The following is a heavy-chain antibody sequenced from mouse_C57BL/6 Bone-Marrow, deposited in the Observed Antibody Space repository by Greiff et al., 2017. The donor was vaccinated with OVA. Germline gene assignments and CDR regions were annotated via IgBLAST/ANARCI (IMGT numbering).Heavy chain of an antibody. CDR2: INPNYGTT. CDR1: GYSFTDYN. D-gene: IGHD2-4*01. CDR3: TKPYDYDGFAY. V-gene: IGHV1-39*01. J-gene: IGHJ3*01. Sequence: VQLQQSGPELVKPGASVKISCKASGYSFTDYNMNWVKQSNGKSLEWIGVINPNYGTTSYNQKFKGKATLTVDQSSSTVYMQLNSLTSEDSTVYCCTKPYDYDGFAYWGQGTLVTVSA.